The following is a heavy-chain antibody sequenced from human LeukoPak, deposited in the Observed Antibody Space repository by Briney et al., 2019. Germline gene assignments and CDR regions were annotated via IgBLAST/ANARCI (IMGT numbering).Heavy chain of an antibody. CDR2: IYHSGST. CDR1: GYSISSGYY. CDR3: AHYGDYSGDWFDP. D-gene: IGHD4-17*01. V-gene: IGHV4-38-2*01. J-gene: IGHJ5*02. Sequence: PSETLSLTCAVSGYSISSGYYWGWIRQPPGKGLEWIGTIYHSGSTYYNPSLKSRVSISVDTSKNQFSLKLSSVTAADTAVYYCAHYGDYSGDWFDPWGQGTLVTVSS.